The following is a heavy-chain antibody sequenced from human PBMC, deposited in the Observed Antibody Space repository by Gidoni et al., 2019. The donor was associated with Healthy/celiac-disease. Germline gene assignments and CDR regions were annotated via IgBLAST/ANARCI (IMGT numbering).Heavy chain of an antibody. CDR2: ISSSSSTI. CDR1: GLTFSSYS. CDR3: ARDSMATITHWFDP. Sequence: EVQLVESGGGLVQPGGSLRLSCAASGLTFSSYSMNWVRQAPGKGLEWVSYISSSSSTIYYADSVKGRFTISRDNAKNSLYLQMNSLRAEDTAVYYCARDSMATITHWFDPWGQGTLVTVSS. D-gene: IGHD5-12*01. J-gene: IGHJ5*02. V-gene: IGHV3-48*01.